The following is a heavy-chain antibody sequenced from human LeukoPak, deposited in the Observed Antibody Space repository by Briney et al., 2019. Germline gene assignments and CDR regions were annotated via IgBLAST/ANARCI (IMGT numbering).Heavy chain of an antibody. D-gene: IGHD3-16*01. J-gene: IGHJ4*02. CDR3: ASLWDGGY. CDR1: GLTFRNNW. CDR2: IKEDGTKE. V-gene: IGHV3-7*01. Sequence: GGSLRLSCAASGLTFRNNWMSWVRQAPGKGLEWVADIKEDGTKEHYADSVKGRFTISRDNAKNSLFLQMNRLRDEDTAIYYCASLWDGGYWGQGTLVTVSS.